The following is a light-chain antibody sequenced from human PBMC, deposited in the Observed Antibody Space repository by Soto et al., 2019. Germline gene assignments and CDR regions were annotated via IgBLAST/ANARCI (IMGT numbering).Light chain of an antibody. CDR2: EVR. CDR3: SSYKTTSTLV. CDR1: NRDVGSYNL. J-gene: IGLJ3*02. Sequence: QSALTQPASVSGSPGQSITIACTGTNRDVGSYNLVSWYQQRPGEAPKLIISEVRNRPSGISYRFTGSKSGNTASLTISGLQAEDEADYYCSSYKTTSTLVFGGGTKVTVL. V-gene: IGLV2-14*01.